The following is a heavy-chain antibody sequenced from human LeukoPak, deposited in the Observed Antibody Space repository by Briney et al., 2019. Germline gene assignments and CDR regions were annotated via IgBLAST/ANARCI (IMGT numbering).Heavy chain of an antibody. CDR1: GYTFTSYY. Sequence: ASVKVSCKASGYTFTSYYMYWVRQAPGQGLEWMGWINPNSGGTNYAQKFQGRVTMTRDTSISTAYMELSRLRSDDTAVYYCARGPRGWGYLGYWGQGTLVTVSS. V-gene: IGHV1-2*02. D-gene: IGHD7-27*01. J-gene: IGHJ4*02. CDR2: INPNSGGT. CDR3: ARGPRGWGYLGY.